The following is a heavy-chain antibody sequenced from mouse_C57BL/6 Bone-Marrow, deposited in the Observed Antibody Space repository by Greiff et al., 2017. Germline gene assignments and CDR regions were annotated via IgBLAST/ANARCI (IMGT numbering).Heavy chain of an antibody. D-gene: IGHD2-4*01. CDR2: IDPSDSYT. Sequence: QVQLQQPGAELVMPGASVKLSCKASGYTFTSYWMHWVKQRPGQGLEWIGEIDPSDSYTNYNQKFKGKSTLTVDKSSSTAYMQLSSLTSEDSAVYYCASSGDYGDYWGQGTSVTVSS. J-gene: IGHJ4*01. V-gene: IGHV1-69*01. CDR1: GYTFTSYW. CDR3: ASSGDYGDY.